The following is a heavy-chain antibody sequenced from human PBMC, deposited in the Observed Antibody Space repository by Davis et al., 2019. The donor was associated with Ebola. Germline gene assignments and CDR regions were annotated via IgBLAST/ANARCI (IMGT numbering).Heavy chain of an antibody. D-gene: IGHD3-3*01. Sequence: GESLKISCAASGFTFSNAWMNWVRQAPGKGLEWVGRITSKTDGGTTDYAAPVKGKFTISRDDSKNTLYLQMNSLKTEDTAVYYCARDRYDFWSGLYYYYYGMDVWGQGTTVTVSS. V-gene: IGHV3-15*07. J-gene: IGHJ6*02. CDR2: ITSKTDGGTT. CDR1: GFTFSNAW. CDR3: ARDRYDFWSGLYYYYYGMDV.